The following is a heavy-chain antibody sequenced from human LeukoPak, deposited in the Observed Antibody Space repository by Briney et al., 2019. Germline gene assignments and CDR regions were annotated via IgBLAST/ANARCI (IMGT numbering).Heavy chain of an antibody. CDR2: ISSSSSYT. V-gene: IGHV3-11*06. D-gene: IGHD1-1*01. J-gene: IGHJ4*02. Sequence: GGSLRLPCAASGFTFSDYYMSWIRQAPGKGLEWVSYISSSSSYTNYADSVKGRFTISRDNAKNSLYRQMNSLRAEDTAVYYCAREKSGTTSYYFDYWGQGTLVTVSS. CDR1: GFTFSDYY. CDR3: AREKSGTTSYYFDY.